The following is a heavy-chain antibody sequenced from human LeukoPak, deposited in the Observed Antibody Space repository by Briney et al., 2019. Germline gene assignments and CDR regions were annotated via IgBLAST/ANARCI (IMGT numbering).Heavy chain of an antibody. D-gene: IGHD3-22*01. J-gene: IGHJ3*02. CDR2: INPNSGGT. Sequence: ASVKDSCKPSVYTFTGYYMHWVRQTPGQGLECMGWINPNSGGTNYAQKFQGRVTMTTDTSRSTAYMELSRPRSDDTAVYYCARPSAKYYYDSSGYYGAFDIWGQGTMVTVSS. CDR1: VYTFTGYY. V-gene: IGHV1-2*02. CDR3: ARPSAKYYYDSSGYYGAFDI.